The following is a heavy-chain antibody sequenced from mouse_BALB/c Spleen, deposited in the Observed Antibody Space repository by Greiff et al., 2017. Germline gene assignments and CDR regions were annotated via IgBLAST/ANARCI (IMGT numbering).Heavy chain of an antibody. CDR1: GYTFTSYY. Sequence: QVQLQQPGAELVKPGASVKLSCKASGYTFTSYYMYWVKQRPGQGLEWIGGINPSNGGTNFNEKFKSKATLTVDKSSSTAYMQLSSLTSEDSEVYECTRGEVRVYFDYWGQGTTLTVSS. CDR2: INPSNGGT. D-gene: IGHD2-14*01. CDR3: TRGEVRVYFDY. J-gene: IGHJ2*01. V-gene: IGHV1S81*02.